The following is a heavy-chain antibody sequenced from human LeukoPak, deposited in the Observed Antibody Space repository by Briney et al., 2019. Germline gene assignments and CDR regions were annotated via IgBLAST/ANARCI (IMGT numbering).Heavy chain of an antibody. V-gene: IGHV4-4*07. CDR2: IYPSGNT. D-gene: IGHD1-26*01. CDR3: ARSSIVGATDYFDY. J-gene: IGHJ4*02. CDR1: RGSASTYY. Sequence: SETLSLTCTVSRGSASTYYWSWIRQPAGKGLEWIGRIYPSGNTNFNPSLMSRVTMSIDTSKNQFSLKLSSVTAADTAIYYCARSSIVGATDYFDYWGQGTLVTVSS.